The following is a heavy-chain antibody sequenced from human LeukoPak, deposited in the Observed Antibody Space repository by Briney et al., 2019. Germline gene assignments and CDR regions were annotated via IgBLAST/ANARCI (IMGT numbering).Heavy chain of an antibody. CDR2: ISGSGGTI. CDR1: GFTFSSYE. CDR3: AGGLWYASGSDY. D-gene: IGHD3-10*01. Sequence: GGSLRLSCAASGFTFSSYEMNWVRQAPGKGLEWVSYISGSGGTIYYADSVKGRFTISRDNAKNSLYLQMNSLRAEDTAVYYCAGGLWYASGSDYWGQGTLVTVSS. J-gene: IGHJ4*02. V-gene: IGHV3-48*03.